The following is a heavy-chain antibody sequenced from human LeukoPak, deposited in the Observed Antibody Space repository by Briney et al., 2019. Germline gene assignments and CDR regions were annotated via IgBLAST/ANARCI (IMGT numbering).Heavy chain of an antibody. CDR1: GFTFSNAW. V-gene: IGHV3-15*01. Sequence: GGSLRLSCAVSGFTFSNAWMSWVRQAPGKGLEWVSRVRSETDGGTTDYAAPVQGRFTISRDDSKNTLYLQMNSLETDDTAVYYCTTLSYAAAPTWGQGTLVTVSS. CDR2: VRSETDGGTT. CDR3: TTLSYAAAPT. D-gene: IGHD2-2*01. J-gene: IGHJ5*02.